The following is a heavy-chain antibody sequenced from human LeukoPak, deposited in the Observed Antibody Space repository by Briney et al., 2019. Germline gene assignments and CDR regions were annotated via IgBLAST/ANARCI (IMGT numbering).Heavy chain of an antibody. V-gene: IGHV4-59*08. CDR1: GGSISSYY. D-gene: IGHD3-10*01. J-gene: IGHJ4*02. Sequence: PSETLSLTCTVSGGSISSYYWSWIRQPPGKGLEWIGYIYYSGSTNYNPSLKSRVTISVDTSKNQFSLKLSPVTAADTAVYYCARATMVRGAKYFDYWGQGTLVTVSS. CDR3: ARATMVRGAKYFDY. CDR2: IYYSGST.